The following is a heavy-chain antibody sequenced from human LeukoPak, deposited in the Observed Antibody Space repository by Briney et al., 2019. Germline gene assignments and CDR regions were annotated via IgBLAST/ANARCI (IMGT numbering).Heavy chain of an antibody. V-gene: IGHV5-51*01. CDR3: TRHRGGVGSDY. CDR2: IYPGDSDT. CDR1: GYSFTSYW. D-gene: IGHD3-16*01. J-gene: IGHJ4*02. Sequence: GESLKISCKGSGYSFTSYWTAWVRQMPGKGLECLGIIYPGDSDTRYSPSFQGQVTISADKSISTAYLQWSSLKASDTAVYYCTRHRGGVGSDYWGQGTLVTVS.